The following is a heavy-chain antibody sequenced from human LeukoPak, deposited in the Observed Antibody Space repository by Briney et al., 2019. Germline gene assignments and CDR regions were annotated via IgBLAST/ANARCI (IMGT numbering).Heavy chain of an antibody. CDR3: ARGPNSNWSGLDF. CDR1: GFSFSGHW. CDR2: ISPTGSTT. D-gene: IGHD6-6*01. J-gene: IGHJ4*02. Sequence: GGSLRLSCTASGFSFSGHWMHWARQLPGKGLVWVSRISPTGSTTSYADSVKGQFTVSRDNAKNTLYLQVNNLRAEDTAVYYCARGPNSNWSGLDFWGQGTLLTVSS. V-gene: IGHV3-74*01.